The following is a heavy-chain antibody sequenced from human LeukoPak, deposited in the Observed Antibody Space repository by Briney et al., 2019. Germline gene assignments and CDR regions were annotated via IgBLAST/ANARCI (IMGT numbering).Heavy chain of an antibody. D-gene: IGHD1-26*01. CDR2: ISSSGSTI. CDR1: GLTFSSYE. V-gene: IGHV3-48*03. Sequence: GGSLRLSCAASGLTFSSYEMNWVRQAPGKGLEWVSYISSSGSTIYYADSVKGRFTISRDNAKNSLYLQMNSLRAEDTAVYYCARDPSPVYSGSPRGPFDYWGQGTLVTVSS. J-gene: IGHJ4*02. CDR3: ARDPSPVYSGSPRGPFDY.